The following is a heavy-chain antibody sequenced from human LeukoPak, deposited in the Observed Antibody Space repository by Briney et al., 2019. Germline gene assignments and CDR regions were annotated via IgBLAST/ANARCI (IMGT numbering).Heavy chain of an antibody. CDR2: IYTGGST. V-gene: IGHV3-66*01. J-gene: IGHJ6*03. CDR1: GFTFTTYW. D-gene: IGHD2-2*01. CDR3: GRAGPVTKDHFMDV. Sequence: GGSLRLSCAASGFTFTTYWMSWVRQAPGKGLEWVSLIYTGGSTYYADSVKGRFTISRDNAKNSLFLQMNSLSAEDTAVYYCGRAGPVTKDHFMDVWGKGTTVTVSS.